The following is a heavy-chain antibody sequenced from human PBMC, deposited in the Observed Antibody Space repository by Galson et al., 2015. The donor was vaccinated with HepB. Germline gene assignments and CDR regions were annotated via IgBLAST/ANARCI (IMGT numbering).Heavy chain of an antibody. CDR1: GFTFSSYS. CDR2: ISSSSSTI. Sequence: SLRLSCAASGFTFSSYSMNWVRQAPGKGLEWVSYISSSSSTIYYADSVKGRFTISRDNAKNSLYLQMNSLRDEDTAVYYCASHHCSGGSCLGYWGQGTLVTVSS. J-gene: IGHJ4*02. D-gene: IGHD2-15*01. CDR3: ASHHCSGGSCLGY. V-gene: IGHV3-48*02.